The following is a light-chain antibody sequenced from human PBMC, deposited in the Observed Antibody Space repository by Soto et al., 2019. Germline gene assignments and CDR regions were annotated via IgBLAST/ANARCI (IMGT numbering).Light chain of an antibody. CDR2: AAS. V-gene: IGKV3-20*01. J-gene: IGKJ1*01. CDR3: QQYLTSPKP. CDR1: QSVSSSN. Sequence: DIVFTQSPGTVSLSPGERATLSCRASQSVSSSNLAWYQQKPAQAPRLLIYAASRRAPGIPERFSGSGSGTDFTLTISRLEPEDFAVYYCQQYLTSPKPFGQGTNVAIK.